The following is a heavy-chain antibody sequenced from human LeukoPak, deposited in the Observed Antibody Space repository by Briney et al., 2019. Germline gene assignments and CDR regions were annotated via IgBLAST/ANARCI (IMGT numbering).Heavy chain of an antibody. CDR3: AREDTAMVNGIDY. Sequence: ASVKVSCKASGYTFTGYYMHWVRQAPGQGLEWMGWINPNSGGTNYAQKFQGRVTMTRDTSISTAYMELSRLRSDDTAVYCCAREDTAMVNGIDYWGQGTLVTVSS. CDR2: INPNSGGT. V-gene: IGHV1-2*02. D-gene: IGHD5-18*01. CDR1: GYTFTGYY. J-gene: IGHJ4*02.